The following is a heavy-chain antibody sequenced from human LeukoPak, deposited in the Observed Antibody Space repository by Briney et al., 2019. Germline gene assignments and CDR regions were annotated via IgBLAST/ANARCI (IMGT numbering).Heavy chain of an antibody. CDR2: INQDGSEK. J-gene: IGHJ6*03. D-gene: IGHD5-18*01. Sequence: WVSLSLYCTVSGFTVSNNYMSWPRQAPGKGLEWVANINQDGSEKYYVHSVKGRFTISRDNAKHSLYLQMNSLRAEDTALYYCARIRRNTAMLIGRYYYYMDVWGKGTTVTISS. CDR1: GFTVSNNY. CDR3: ARIRRNTAMLIGRYYYYMDV. V-gene: IGHV3-7*01.